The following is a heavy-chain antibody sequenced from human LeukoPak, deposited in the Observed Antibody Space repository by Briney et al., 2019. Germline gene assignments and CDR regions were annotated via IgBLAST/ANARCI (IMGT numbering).Heavy chain of an antibody. CDR1: GGSISTYY. V-gene: IGHV4-59*01. CDR2: ISATGST. Sequence: SETLSLTCTVSGGSISTYYWSWIRQPPGKGVEWIGYISATGSTNYNPSLKSRVTISVDTSKKQFSLKLSSVTAADTAVYYCARGLGITIFGVLTTYYFDYWGQGTLVTVSS. J-gene: IGHJ4*02. CDR3: ARGLGITIFGVLTTYYFDY. D-gene: IGHD3-3*01.